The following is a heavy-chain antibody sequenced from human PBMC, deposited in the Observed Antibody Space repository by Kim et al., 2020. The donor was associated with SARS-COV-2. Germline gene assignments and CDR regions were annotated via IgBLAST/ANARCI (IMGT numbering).Heavy chain of an antibody. CDR1: GGSISSYY. Sequence: SETLSLTCTVSGGSISSYYWSWIRQPPGKGLEWIGYIYYSGSTNYNPSLKSRVTISVDTSKNQFSLKLSSVTAADTAVYYCARLAGYYDFWSGYYPSPEAYYYYYGKDVWGQGTTVTVSS. J-gene: IGHJ6*02. CDR2: IYYSGST. CDR3: ARLAGYYDFWSGYYPSPEAYYYYYGKDV. V-gene: IGHV4-59*08. D-gene: IGHD3-3*01.